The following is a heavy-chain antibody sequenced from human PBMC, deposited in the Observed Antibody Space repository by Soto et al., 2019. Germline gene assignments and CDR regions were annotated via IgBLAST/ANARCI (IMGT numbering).Heavy chain of an antibody. D-gene: IGHD2-8*01. CDR1: GFSFRDYW. V-gene: IGHV3-74*01. Sequence: GGSLRLSCAASGFSFRDYWMIWVRQAPGKGLVWLSRMKGDGSHTDYAESVKGRFIISRDNAENTLYLQMSSLAADDTAVYYCGRDKDGVPDFWGQGTLVTVSS. J-gene: IGHJ4*02. CDR3: GRDKDGVPDF. CDR2: MKGDGSHT.